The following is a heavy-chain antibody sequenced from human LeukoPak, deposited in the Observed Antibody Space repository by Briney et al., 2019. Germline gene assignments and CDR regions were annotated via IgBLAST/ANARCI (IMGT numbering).Heavy chain of an antibody. CDR3: AREATRGYGMDV. CDR1: DGSISSYY. CDR2: IYYSGST. V-gene: IGHV4-59*12. D-gene: IGHD4-11*01. J-gene: IGHJ6*02. Sequence: PSETLSLTCTVSDGSISSYYWSWIRQPPGKGLEWIGYIYYSGSTNYNPSLKSRVTISIDTSKNQFSLKLSSVTAADTAVYYCAREATRGYGMDVWGQGTTVTVSS.